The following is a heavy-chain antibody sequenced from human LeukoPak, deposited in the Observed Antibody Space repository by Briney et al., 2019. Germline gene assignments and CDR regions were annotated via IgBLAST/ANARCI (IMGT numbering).Heavy chain of an antibody. D-gene: IGHD3-10*01. J-gene: IGHJ4*02. V-gene: IGHV4-39*01. CDR2: IYYSGST. CDR3: ARHYGH. Sequence: SETLSLTCTVSGDSTSSDRYYGGWVRQPPGKGLEWIGNIYYSGSTYYNPSLKSRVTMSVDTSKNQFFLKLNSVTAADTAVYYCARHYGHWGQGTLVTVSS. CDR1: GDSTSSDRYY.